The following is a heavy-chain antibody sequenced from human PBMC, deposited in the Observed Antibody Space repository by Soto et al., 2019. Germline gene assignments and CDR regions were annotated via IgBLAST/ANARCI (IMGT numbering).Heavy chain of an antibody. D-gene: IGHD3-22*01. CDR3: ARHDSSGYYRRSGDFDI. J-gene: IGHJ3*02. V-gene: IGHV1-18*01. CDR2: ISAYNGNT. Sequence: ASVKVSCKASGYTFTSYGISWVRQAPGQGLEWMGWISAYNGNTNYAQKLQGRVTMTTDTSTSTAYMELRSLRSDDTAVYYCARHDSSGYYRRSGDFDIWGKGTMVTVS. CDR1: GYTFTSYG.